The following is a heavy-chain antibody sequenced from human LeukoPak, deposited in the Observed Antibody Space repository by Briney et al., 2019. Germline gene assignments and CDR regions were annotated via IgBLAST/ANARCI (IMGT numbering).Heavy chain of an antibody. CDR1: GFTFSNHG. CDR3: AKIGVSGSWFFDL. D-gene: IGHD1-1*01. Sequence: PGGSLRLSCAASGFTFSNHGMSWVRQAPGKGLEGVSSISANSFYTYYADSVKGRFTVSRDNSKNTLYLQMNNMAAEDTAVYFCAKIGVSGSWFFDLWGRGTLLSVSS. J-gene: IGHJ2*01. CDR2: ISANSFYT. V-gene: IGHV3-23*01.